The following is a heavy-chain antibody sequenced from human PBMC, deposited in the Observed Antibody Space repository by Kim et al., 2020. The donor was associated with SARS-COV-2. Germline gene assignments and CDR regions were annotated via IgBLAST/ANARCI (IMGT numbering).Heavy chain of an antibody. D-gene: IGHD3-22*01. V-gene: IGHV1-69*04. J-gene: IGHJ4*02. Sequence: KFPGRVKITADKSTDTAYMELSSMRSEDTAVYYCARASFFYDSSGYHFDYWGQGTLVTVSS. CDR3: ARASFFYDSSGYHFDY.